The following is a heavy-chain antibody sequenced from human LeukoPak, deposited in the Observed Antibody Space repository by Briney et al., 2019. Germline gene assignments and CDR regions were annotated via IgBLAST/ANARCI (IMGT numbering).Heavy chain of an antibody. J-gene: IGHJ4*02. Sequence: GGSLRLSCAASGFIFSSYGMHWVRQAPGKGLEWVAFIRYDGSTKYYADSVKGRFTISRDNSKNTLYLQMSSLRAEDTAVYYCARDPRGPTGYDSGRDSFDYWGQGTLVTVSS. CDR3: ARDPRGPTGYDSGRDSFDY. V-gene: IGHV3-30*02. D-gene: IGHD2-15*01. CDR1: GFIFSSYG. CDR2: IRYDGSTK.